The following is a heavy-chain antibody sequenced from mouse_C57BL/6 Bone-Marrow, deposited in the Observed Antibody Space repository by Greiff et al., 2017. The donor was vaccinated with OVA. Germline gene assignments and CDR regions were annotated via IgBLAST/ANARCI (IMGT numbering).Heavy chain of an antibody. D-gene: IGHD1-1*01. CDR2: IDPSDSET. J-gene: IGHJ1*03. Sequence: QVQLKQSGAELVRPGSSVKLSCKASGYTFTSYWMHWVKQRPIQGLEWIGNIDPSDSETHYNQKFKDKATLTVDKSSSTAYMQLSSLTSEDSAVYYCARRGSSFWYFDVWGTGTTVTVSS. CDR3: ARRGSSFWYFDV. CDR1: GYTFTSYW. V-gene: IGHV1-52*01.